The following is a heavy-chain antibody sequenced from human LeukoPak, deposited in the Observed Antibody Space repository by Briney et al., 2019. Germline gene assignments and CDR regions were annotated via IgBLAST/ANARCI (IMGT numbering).Heavy chain of an antibody. CDR2: INHSGST. J-gene: IGHJ4*02. Sequence: SETLSLTCAVSGGSFSGYYWSSIRQPPGKGLEWIGEINHSGSTNYNPSLKSRVTISVDTSKNQFSLKLSSVTAADTAVYYCARGRGYWGQGTLVTVSS. CDR1: GGSFSGYY. V-gene: IGHV4-34*01. CDR3: ARGRGY. D-gene: IGHD3-10*01.